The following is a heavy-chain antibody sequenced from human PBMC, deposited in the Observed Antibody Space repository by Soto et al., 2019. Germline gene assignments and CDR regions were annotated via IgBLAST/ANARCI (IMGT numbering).Heavy chain of an antibody. CDR1: GYTCTIYG. D-gene: IGHD3-10*01. CDR2: ISAYNGNT. Sequence: ASVKVSCKASGYTCTIYGISWVLQAPGQGLEWMGWISAYNGNTNYSQKLQGRVTMTTDTSTSTAYMELRSLRSDDTAVYYCARDRVTMVRGVSYYFDYWGQGTLVTVSS. J-gene: IGHJ4*02. CDR3: ARDRVTMVRGVSYYFDY. V-gene: IGHV1-18*01.